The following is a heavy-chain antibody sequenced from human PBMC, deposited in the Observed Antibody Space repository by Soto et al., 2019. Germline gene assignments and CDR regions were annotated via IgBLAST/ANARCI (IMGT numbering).Heavy chain of an antibody. J-gene: IGHJ6*02. D-gene: IGHD3-10*01. CDR2: MNPNSGNT. CDR1: GYTFTSYD. V-gene: IGHV1-8*01. Sequence: ASVKVSFKAAGYTFTSYDINWVRQATGQGLEWMGWMNPNSGNTGYAQKFQGRVTMTRNTSISTAYMELSSLRSEDTAVYYCAKYAAVRGPTGPYYYYGMDVLCQGATVTVSS. CDR3: AKYAAVRGPTGPYYYYGMDV.